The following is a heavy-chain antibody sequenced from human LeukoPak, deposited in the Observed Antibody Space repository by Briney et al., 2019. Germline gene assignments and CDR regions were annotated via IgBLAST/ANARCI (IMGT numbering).Heavy chain of an antibody. CDR1: GGSFSGYY. CDR2: INHSGST. J-gene: IGHJ4*02. D-gene: IGHD5-24*01. CDR3: ARDVGDGYNLNHDY. Sequence: PSETLSLTCAVYGGSFSGYYWSWIRQPPGKGLEWIGEINHSGSTNYNPSPKSRVTMSVATSKNQFSLKLSSVTAADTAVYYCARDVGDGYNLNHDYWGQGTLVTVSS. V-gene: IGHV4-34*01.